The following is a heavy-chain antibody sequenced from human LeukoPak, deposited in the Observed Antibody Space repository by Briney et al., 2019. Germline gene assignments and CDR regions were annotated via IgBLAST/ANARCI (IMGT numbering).Heavy chain of an antibody. Sequence: GGSLRLSCAASGFTFSSYWMSWVRQAPGKGLEWVSAISGSGGSTYYADSVKGRFTISRDNSKNTLYLQMNSLRAEDTAVYYRAKDVGFYCSSTSCSTFDYWGQGTLVTVSS. CDR2: ISGSGGST. D-gene: IGHD2-2*01. CDR3: AKDVGFYCSSTSCSTFDY. V-gene: IGHV3-23*01. J-gene: IGHJ4*02. CDR1: GFTFSSYW.